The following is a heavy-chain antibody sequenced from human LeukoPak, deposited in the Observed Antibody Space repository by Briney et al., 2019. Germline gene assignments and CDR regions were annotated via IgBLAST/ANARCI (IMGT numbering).Heavy chain of an antibody. CDR2: MNPNSGNT. V-gene: IGHV1-8*01. Sequence: ASVKVSCKASGYTFTSYDISWVRQAAGQGLEGMGWMNPNSGNTVYAQKFQGRATMTRNTYISTAYMELSSLTSEDTAVYYCSRALRDSSAHQFFQHSGQGTLVTVSS. CDR3: SRALRDSSAHQFFQH. D-gene: IGHD3-22*01. CDR1: GYTFTSYD. J-gene: IGHJ1*01.